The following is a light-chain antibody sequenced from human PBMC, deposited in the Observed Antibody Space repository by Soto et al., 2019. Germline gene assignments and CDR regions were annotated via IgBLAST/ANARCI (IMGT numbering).Light chain of an antibody. Sequence: DIQMTQSPSSLSTSVGDRVTITCRASQSVSSWLAWYQQKPGKAPKLLIYRASNLQGGVPSRFSSSGSGTEFTLTIGSLQPDDSATYYCQQYDRYPLTFGGGTNIEIK. CDR1: QSVSSW. J-gene: IGKJ4*01. CDR3: QQYDRYPLT. CDR2: RAS. V-gene: IGKV1-5*03.